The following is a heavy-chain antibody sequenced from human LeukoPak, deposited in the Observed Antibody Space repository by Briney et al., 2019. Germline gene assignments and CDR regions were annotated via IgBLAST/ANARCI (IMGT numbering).Heavy chain of an antibody. D-gene: IGHD3-16*01. CDR2: FDPEDGET. Sequence: ASVKVSCKVSGYTLTELSMHWVRQAPGKGLEWMGGFDPEDGETIYAQKFQGRVTITTNTSINTAYMELSSLRSEDTAVYYCARVTYIAPDYWGPGTLVTVSS. CDR1: GYTLTELS. CDR3: ARVTYIAPDY. J-gene: IGHJ4*02. V-gene: IGHV1-24*01.